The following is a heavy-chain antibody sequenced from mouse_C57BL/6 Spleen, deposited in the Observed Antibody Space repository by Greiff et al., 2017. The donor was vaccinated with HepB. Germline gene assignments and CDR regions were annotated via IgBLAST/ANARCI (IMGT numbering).Heavy chain of an antibody. CDR3: TRSGNDYDWYYFDY. J-gene: IGHJ2*01. CDR2: IDPETGGT. Sequence: QVQLQQSGAELVRPGASVTLSCKASGYTFTDYEMHWVKQTPVHGLEWIGAIDPETGGTAYNQKFKGKAILTADKSSSTAYMELRSLTSEDSAVYYCTRSGNDYDWYYFDYWGQGTTLTVSS. D-gene: IGHD2-4*01. CDR1: GYTFTDYE. V-gene: IGHV1-15*01.